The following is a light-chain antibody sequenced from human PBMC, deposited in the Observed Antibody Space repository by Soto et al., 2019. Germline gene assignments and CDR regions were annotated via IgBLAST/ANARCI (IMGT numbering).Light chain of an antibody. Sequence: DIQMTQSPSTLSASVGDRITITCRASQSIRSWLAWYQQKPEKAPTLLIYDASILESGVPSRFSGSGSGTHFILTISNLQPEDFATYYCQQFNSLFGQGTRLEIK. CDR3: QQFNSL. CDR1: QSIRSW. V-gene: IGKV1-5*01. J-gene: IGKJ5*01. CDR2: DAS.